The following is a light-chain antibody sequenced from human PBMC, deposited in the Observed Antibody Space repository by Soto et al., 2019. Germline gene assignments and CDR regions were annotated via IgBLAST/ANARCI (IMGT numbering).Light chain of an antibody. CDR2: GAS. Sequence: EIVLTQSPGTLSLSPGERATLSCRASQTVSSSYLAWYQQKPGQAPRLLIYGASTRATGIPGGFSGSASGTDLSLTISRLGPEDFAVYYCQQYGPSPMYTFGQGTNLEIK. J-gene: IGKJ2*01. V-gene: IGKV3-20*01. CDR3: QQYGPSPMYT. CDR1: QTVSSSY.